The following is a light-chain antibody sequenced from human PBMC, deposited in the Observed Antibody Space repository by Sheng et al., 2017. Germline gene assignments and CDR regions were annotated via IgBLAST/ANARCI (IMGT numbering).Light chain of an antibody. Sequence: QSALTQPASVSGSPGQSITISCTGTSSDVGGYKYVSWYQQHPDKAPKLMIYDVSNRPSGVSNRFSGSKSGNTASLTISGLQAEDEADYYCSSLTSSSSIVFGIGTKVTVL. V-gene: IGLV2-14*01. CDR1: SSDVGGYKY. J-gene: IGLJ1*01. CDR2: DVS. CDR3: SSLTSSSSIV.